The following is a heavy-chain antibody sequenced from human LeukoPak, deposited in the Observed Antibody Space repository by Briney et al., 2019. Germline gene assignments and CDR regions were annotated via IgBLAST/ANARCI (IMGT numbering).Heavy chain of an antibody. J-gene: IGHJ4*02. CDR1: GYTFTGYY. CDR3: AREVSSAERIVGATFFDY. V-gene: IGHV1-2*02. CDR2: INPNSGGT. Sequence: ASVKVSCKASGYTFTGYYMHWVRQAPGQGLEWMGWINPNSGGTNYAQKFQGRATMTRDTSISTAYMELSRLRSDDTAVYYCAREVSSAERIVGATFFDYWGQGTLVTVSS. D-gene: IGHD1-26*01.